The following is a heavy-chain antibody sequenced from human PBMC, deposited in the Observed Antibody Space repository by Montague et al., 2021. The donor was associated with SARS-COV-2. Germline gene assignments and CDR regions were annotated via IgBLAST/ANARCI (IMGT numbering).Heavy chain of an antibody. Sequence: SLRLSCAASGFTFSYYAMRWVRQAPGKGLEWVSTISGSGGTTYYADSVKGRFTISRDNSKNTLYLRMNSLRAEDTAVYYRAKAHYYDSSGYYFWGQGTLVTVSS. CDR1: GFTFSYYA. CDR3: AKAHYYDSSGYYF. CDR2: ISGSGGTT. V-gene: IGHV3-23*01. D-gene: IGHD3-22*01. J-gene: IGHJ4*02.